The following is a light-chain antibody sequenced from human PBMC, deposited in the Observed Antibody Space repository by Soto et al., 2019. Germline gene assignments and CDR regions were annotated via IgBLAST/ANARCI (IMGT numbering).Light chain of an antibody. CDR3: QQYPWT. CDR2: GAS. CDR1: QSVSSN. Sequence: EIVMTQSPATLSVSPGKRATLSCRASQSVSSNLAWYQQKPGQAPRLLIYGASTRATGIPARFSGSGSGTEFTLTISSLQSEDFAVYYCQQYPWTFGQGTKLEIK. J-gene: IGKJ2*01. V-gene: IGKV3-15*01.